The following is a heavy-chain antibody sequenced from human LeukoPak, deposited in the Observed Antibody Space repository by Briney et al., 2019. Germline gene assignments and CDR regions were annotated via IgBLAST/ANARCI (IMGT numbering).Heavy chain of an antibody. CDR3: TRDRSRAEDD. CDR1: GFTFSGHW. J-gene: IGHJ4*02. Sequence: HPGGSLRLSCAASGFTFSGHWMSWVRQAPGKGLEWVANINQGGSDKYYVDSVKGRFTISRDNANNLLYLQMNSLRSEDTAVYYCTRDRSRAEDDWGQGTLVTVSS. D-gene: IGHD1-14*01. CDR2: INQGGSDK. V-gene: IGHV3-7*01.